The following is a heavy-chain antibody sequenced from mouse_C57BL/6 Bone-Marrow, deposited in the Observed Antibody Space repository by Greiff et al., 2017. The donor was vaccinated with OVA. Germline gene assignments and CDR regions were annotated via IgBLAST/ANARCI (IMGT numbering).Heavy chain of an antibody. CDR2: IDPSDSYT. J-gene: IGHJ3*01. D-gene: IGHD3-2*02. V-gene: IGHV1-59*01. Sequence: VQLQQPGAELVRPGTSVKLSCKASGYTFTSYWMHWVKQRPGQGLEWIGVIDPSDSYTNYNQKFKGKATLTVDTSSSTAYMQLSSLTSEDSAVYYCARLRSSGAWFAYWGQGTLVTVSA. CDR1: GYTFTSYW. CDR3: ARLRSSGAWFAY.